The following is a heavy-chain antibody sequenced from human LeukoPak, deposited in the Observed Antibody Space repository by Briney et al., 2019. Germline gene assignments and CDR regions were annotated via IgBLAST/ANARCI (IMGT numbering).Heavy chain of an antibody. D-gene: IGHD4-17*01. CDR1: GFTVSSNY. CDR2: IKQDGSEK. V-gene: IGHV3-7*01. CDR3: ARGGNHGDYWYFDL. J-gene: IGHJ2*01. Sequence: GGSLRLSCAASGFTVSSNYMSWVRQAPGKGPEWVANIKQDGSEKYYVGSVKGRFTISRDNAETSLHLQMNSLRAEDTAVYYCARGGNHGDYWYFDLWGRGTLVTVSS.